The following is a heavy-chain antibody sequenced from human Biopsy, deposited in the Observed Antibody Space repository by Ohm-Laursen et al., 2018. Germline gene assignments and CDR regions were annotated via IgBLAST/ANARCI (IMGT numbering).Heavy chain of an antibody. CDR1: GFTFSASA. D-gene: IGHD3-10*01. J-gene: IGHJ4*02. CDR3: AKQEGVAYGDIDY. Sequence: SLRLSCSASGFTFSASAVHWVRQAPGKGLEWVALISYDGSYKNYGDSVKGRFTISRDNSKNTLYLQMNSLRPEDTAVYYCAKQEGVAYGDIDYWGQGTLVTVSS. V-gene: IGHV3-30*18. CDR2: ISYDGSYK.